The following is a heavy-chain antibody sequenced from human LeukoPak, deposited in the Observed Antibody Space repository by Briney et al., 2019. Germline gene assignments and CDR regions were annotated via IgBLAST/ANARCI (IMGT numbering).Heavy chain of an antibody. D-gene: IGHD1-26*01. CDR3: TTVEGATLYYYYGMDV. CDR1: GFTFSNAW. CDR2: IKSKTDGATT. V-gene: IGHV3-15*01. Sequence: GGSLRLSRAASGFTFSNAWMSWVRQAPGKGLEWVGHIKSKTDGATTDYAAPVKGRFTISRDDSKNTLYLQMNSLKTEDTAVYYCTTVEGATLYYYYGMDVWGQGTTVTVSS. J-gene: IGHJ6*02.